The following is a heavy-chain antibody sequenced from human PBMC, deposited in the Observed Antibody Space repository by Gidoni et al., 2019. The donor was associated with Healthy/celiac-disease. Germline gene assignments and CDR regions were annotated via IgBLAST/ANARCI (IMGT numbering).Heavy chain of an antibody. D-gene: IGHD3-10*01. J-gene: IGHJ5*02. V-gene: IGHV4-34*01. CDR3: ARQRGLLWFGETGGGWFDP. Sequence: QVQLQQWGAGLLKPSETLSLTCAVYGGSFSGYYWSWIRQPPGKGLEWIGEINHSGSTNYNPSLKSRVTISVDTSKNQFSLKLSSVTAADTAVYYCARQRGLLWFGETGGGWFDPWGQGTLVTVSS. CDR1: GGSFSGYY. CDR2: INHSGST.